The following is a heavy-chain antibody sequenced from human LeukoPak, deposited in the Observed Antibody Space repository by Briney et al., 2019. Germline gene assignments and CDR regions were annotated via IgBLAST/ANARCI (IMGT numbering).Heavy chain of an antibody. D-gene: IGHD5-24*01. V-gene: IGHV3-49*03. CDR1: GFTFGDYA. J-gene: IGHJ4*02. Sequence: PGRSLRLSCTASGFTFGDYAMSWFRQAPGKGLEWVGFIRSKAYGGTTEYAASVKGRFTISRDDSKSIAYLQMNSLKTEDTAVYYSTRPSDGYNCRIDYWGQGTLVTVSS. CDR3: TRPSDGYNCRIDY. CDR2: IRSKAYGGTT.